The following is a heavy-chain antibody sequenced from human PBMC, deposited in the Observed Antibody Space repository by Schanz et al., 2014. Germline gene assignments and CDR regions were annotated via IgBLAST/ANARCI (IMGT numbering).Heavy chain of an antibody. V-gene: IGHV3-23*04. Sequence: EVQLVASGGGLIQPGGSLRLSCAASGFIFGSSVMAWVRQAPGKGLEWVSGITGASDHIDYAESVKGRFTISRDNSKNTLYLQMDSLRAEDTAVYFCAKKVPAYNPFDSWGQGTLVTVSS. J-gene: IGHJ4*02. CDR3: AKKVPAYNPFDS. D-gene: IGHD1-1*01. CDR2: ITGASDHI. CDR1: GFIFGSSV.